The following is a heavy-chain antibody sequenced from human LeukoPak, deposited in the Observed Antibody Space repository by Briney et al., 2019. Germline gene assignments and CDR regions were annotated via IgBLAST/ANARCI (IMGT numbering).Heavy chain of an antibody. J-gene: IGHJ5*02. V-gene: IGHV1-2*06. CDR1: GYSFGGYY. CDR2: INPNSANT. Sequence: ASVKASCKTSGYSFGGYYIHWVRQAPGQGLEWMGRINPNSANTKYAQKFQGRVTMARDTSTNTVFMELSSLRSDDTAVYYCARDGAYSLGLIWLDPWGQGTLVSVSS. D-gene: IGHD5-18*01. CDR3: ARDGAYSLGLIWLDP.